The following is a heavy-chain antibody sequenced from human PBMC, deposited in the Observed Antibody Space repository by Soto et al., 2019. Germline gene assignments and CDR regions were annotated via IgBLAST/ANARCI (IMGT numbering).Heavy chain of an antibody. CDR2: IIPIFGTA. D-gene: IGHD5-12*01. CDR3: ARDRLGHSGYDSTPRDYYYGMDV. Sequence: QVQLVQSGAEVKKPGSSVKVSCKASGGTFSSYAISWVRQAPGQGLEWMGGIIPIFGTANYAQKFQGRVTITADESTSTAYMELSSLRSEDTAVYYFARDRLGHSGYDSTPRDYYYGMDVWGQGTTVTVSS. J-gene: IGHJ6*02. V-gene: IGHV1-69*01. CDR1: GGTFSSYA.